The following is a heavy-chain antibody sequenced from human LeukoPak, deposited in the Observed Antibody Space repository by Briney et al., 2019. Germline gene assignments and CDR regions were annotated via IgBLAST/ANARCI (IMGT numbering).Heavy chain of an antibody. CDR3: ARAGSGWSFDY. CDR1: GGSISRYY. CDR2: IYYSENT. J-gene: IGHJ4*02. V-gene: IGHV4-59*01. Sequence: SETLSLTCTVSGGSISRYYWSWIRQPPGKGLEWIGYIYYSENTNYNPSLKSRVTISVDTSKNQLSLKLSSVTAADTAVYYCARAGSGWSFDYWGQGTLVTVSS. D-gene: IGHD6-19*01.